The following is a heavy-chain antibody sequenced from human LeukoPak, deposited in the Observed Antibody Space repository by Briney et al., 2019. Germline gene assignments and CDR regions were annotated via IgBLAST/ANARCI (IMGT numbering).Heavy chain of an antibody. V-gene: IGHV3-48*03. CDR2: FSRDGGDV. J-gene: IGHJ4*02. Sequence: GGSLRLSCAASGFTFSSSEMHWVRQAPGKGLEWVAYFSRDGGDVHYADSARGRFTISSDNAKNSVVLQMNGLRAEDTAVYYCARGRLIPLESFFDLWGQGTLVTVSS. D-gene: IGHD2-2*02. CDR1: GFTFSSSE. CDR3: ARGRLIPLESFFDL.